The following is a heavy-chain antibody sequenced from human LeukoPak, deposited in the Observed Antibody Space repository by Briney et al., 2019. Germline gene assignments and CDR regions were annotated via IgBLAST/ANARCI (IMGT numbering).Heavy chain of an antibody. CDR2: ISGSGGST. CDR3: AKEPPYYYGSGTNWFDP. CDR1: GFTVSSNY. V-gene: IGHV3-23*01. J-gene: IGHJ5*02. D-gene: IGHD3-10*01. Sequence: GGSRRLSCAASGFTVSSNYMSWVRQAPGKGLEWVSAISGSGGSTYYADSVKGRFTISRDNSKDTLYLQMNSLRAEDTAVYYCAKEPPYYYGSGTNWFDPWGQGTLVTVSS.